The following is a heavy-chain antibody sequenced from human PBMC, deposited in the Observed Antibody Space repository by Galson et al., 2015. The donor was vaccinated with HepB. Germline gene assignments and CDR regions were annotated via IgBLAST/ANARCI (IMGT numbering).Heavy chain of an antibody. Sequence: ETLSLTCSVSGASTSSSSYYWNWVRQSPGKGLEWIGSVYYSGITYYNPSLKSRVTISVDTSKNQFSLRVSSVTAADTAMYYCARALGGSYFYGMDVWGQGTTVTVSS. CDR2: VYYSGIT. D-gene: IGHD3-16*02. CDR3: ARALGGSYFYGMDV. CDR1: GASTSSSSYY. V-gene: IGHV4-39*01. J-gene: IGHJ6*02.